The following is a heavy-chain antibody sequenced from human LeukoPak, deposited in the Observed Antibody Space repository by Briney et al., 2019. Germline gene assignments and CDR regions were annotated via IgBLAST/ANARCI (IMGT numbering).Heavy chain of an antibody. J-gene: IGHJ4*02. V-gene: IGHV3-9*01. CDR2: ISWNSGSI. CDR1: GFTFDDYA. D-gene: IGHD3-22*01. CDR3: AKDINDYYDSSGSYFDY. Sequence: GGSLRLSCAASGFTFDDYAMHWVRQAPGKGLELVSGISWNSGSIGYADSVKGRFTISRDNAKNSLYLQMNSLRAEDTALYYCAKDINDYYDSSGSYFDYWGQGTLVTVSS.